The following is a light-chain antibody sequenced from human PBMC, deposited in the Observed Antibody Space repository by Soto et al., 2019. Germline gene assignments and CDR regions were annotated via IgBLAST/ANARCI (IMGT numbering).Light chain of an antibody. V-gene: IGKV1-39*01. CDR2: AAS. CDR3: QQSYSTLWT. J-gene: IGKJ1*01. Sequence: DIQMTQSPSSLSASVGDRVTITCRASQSISSYLNWYQQKPGKAHKLLIYAASSLQSGVTSRFSGSGSGTDFTLTISSLQPEDFATYYCQQSYSTLWTFGQGTKVEIK. CDR1: QSISSY.